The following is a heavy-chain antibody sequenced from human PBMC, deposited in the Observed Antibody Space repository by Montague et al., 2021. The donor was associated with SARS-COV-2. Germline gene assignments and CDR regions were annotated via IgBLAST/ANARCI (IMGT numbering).Heavy chain of an antibody. V-gene: IGHV3-33*01. CDR2: ICNDGSKK. Sequence: SLRLSCAASGFTHSNYAVHWVRQAPGKGLEWVASICNDGSKKHHADSVKGRFTISRDNSNNMLYLQMDSLRADDAGVYYCVGDPGDPDTFDFWGQGTQVTVSS. CDR3: VGDPGDPDTFDF. CDR1: GFTHSNYA. J-gene: IGHJ4*02. D-gene: IGHD7-27*01.